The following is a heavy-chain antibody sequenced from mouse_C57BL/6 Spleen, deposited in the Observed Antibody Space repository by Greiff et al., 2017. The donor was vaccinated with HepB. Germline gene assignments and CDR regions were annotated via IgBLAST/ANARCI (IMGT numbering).Heavy chain of an antibody. D-gene: IGHD1-1*01. Sequence: EVQLQQSGGGLVQPKGSLKLSCAASGFSFNTYAMNWVRQAPGKGLEWVARIRSKSNNYATYYADSVKDRFTISRDDSESMLYLQMNNLKTEDTAMYYCVREGYYYGSNYFDYWGQGTTLTVSS. V-gene: IGHV10-1*01. CDR2: IRSKSNNYAT. CDR1: GFSFNTYA. J-gene: IGHJ2*01. CDR3: VREGYYYGSNYFDY.